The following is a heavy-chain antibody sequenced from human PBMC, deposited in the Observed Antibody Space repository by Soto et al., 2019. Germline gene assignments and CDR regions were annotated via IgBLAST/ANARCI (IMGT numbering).Heavy chain of an antibody. CDR3: ARDSRVGANSDACDV. CDR2: VNAHNHIT. J-gene: IGHJ3*01. D-gene: IGHD1-26*01. CDR1: GYSFDSFG. V-gene: IGHV1-18*01. Sequence: QLVQSGAEVKKPGASMKVSCKASGYSFDSFGISWVRQAPGQGLEWMGRVNAHNHITKYAQKFQGRVTITRDTSTSTDYREVRRLRSDATAVYYCARDSRVGANSDACDVWGQGTMVTVSS.